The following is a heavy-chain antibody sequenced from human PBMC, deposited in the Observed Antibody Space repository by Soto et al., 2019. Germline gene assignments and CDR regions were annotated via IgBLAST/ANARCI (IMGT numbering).Heavy chain of an antibody. J-gene: IGHJ6*03. Sequence: GGSLRLSCAASGFTFSNAWMSWVRQAPGKGLEWVGRIKSKTDGGTTDYAAPVKGRFTISRDDSKNTLYLQMNSLKTEDTAVYYCTTVDDFWSGSGYYYYMDVWGKGTTVTVSS. CDR1: GFTFSNAW. CDR2: IKSKTDGGTT. CDR3: TTVDDFWSGSGYYYYMDV. D-gene: IGHD3-3*01. V-gene: IGHV3-15*01.